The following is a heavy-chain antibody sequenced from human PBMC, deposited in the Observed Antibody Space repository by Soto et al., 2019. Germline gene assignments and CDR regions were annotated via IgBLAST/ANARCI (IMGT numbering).Heavy chain of an antibody. D-gene: IGHD4-17*01. Sequence: QVQLVQSGAEVKKPGFSVKVSCKASGGTFSSYAISWVRQAPGQGLEWMGVIIPIFGTANYAQKFQGRVTITADKSTSTAYMELSSLRSEDTAVYYCARVWDDYGVPNWFDPWGQGTLVTVSS. CDR1: GGTFSSYA. CDR3: ARVWDDYGVPNWFDP. V-gene: IGHV1-69*06. CDR2: IIPIFGTA. J-gene: IGHJ5*02.